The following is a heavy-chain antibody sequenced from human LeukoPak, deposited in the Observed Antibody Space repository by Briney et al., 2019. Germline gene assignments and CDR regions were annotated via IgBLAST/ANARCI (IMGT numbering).Heavy chain of an antibody. J-gene: IGHJ4*02. Sequence: GGSLRLSCAASGFTFSSYWMHWVRQVPGKGLVWVSCINGDGSSTSYAVSVKGRFTISRDNAKNTLYLQMNSLRAEDTAVYYCARAYCSSTSCYSVNYWGQGTLVTVSS. CDR3: ARAYCSSTSCYSVNY. V-gene: IGHV3-74*01. CDR2: INGDGSST. CDR1: GFTFSSYW. D-gene: IGHD2-2*02.